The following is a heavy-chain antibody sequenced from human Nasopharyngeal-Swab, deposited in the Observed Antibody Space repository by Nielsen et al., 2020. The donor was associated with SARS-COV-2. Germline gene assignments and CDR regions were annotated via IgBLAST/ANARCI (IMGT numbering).Heavy chain of an antibody. CDR3: ARERASWTVAGGYFDL. D-gene: IGHD4-23*01. Sequence: SETLSLTCTVSGGSVSSGGYYWSWIRQHPGKGLEWIGYIYYSGSTYYNPSLKGRVTISVDTSKNQFSLKLNSVTAADTAVHYCARERASWTVAGGYFDLWGRGTLVTVSS. CDR1: GGSVSSGGYY. CDR2: IYYSGST. J-gene: IGHJ2*01. V-gene: IGHV4-31*03.